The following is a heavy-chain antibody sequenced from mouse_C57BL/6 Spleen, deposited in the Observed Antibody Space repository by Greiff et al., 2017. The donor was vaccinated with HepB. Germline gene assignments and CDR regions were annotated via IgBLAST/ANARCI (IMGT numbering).Heavy chain of an antibody. D-gene: IGHD2-10*02. CDR3: ARYGYGNPFDY. Sequence: EVQLQQSGPELVKPGASVKISCKASGYSFTGYYMNWVKQSPEKSLEWIGEINPSTGGTTYNQKFKAKATLTVDKSSSTAYMQLKSLTSEDSAVYYCARYGYGNPFDYWGQGTTLTVSS. CDR2: INPSTGGT. J-gene: IGHJ2*01. V-gene: IGHV1-42*01. CDR1: GYSFTGYY.